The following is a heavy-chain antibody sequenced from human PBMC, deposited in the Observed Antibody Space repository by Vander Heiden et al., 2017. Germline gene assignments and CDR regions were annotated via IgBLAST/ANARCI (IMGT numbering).Heavy chain of an antibody. Sequence: QLQLQESGPGLVKSSEPLSLTCSVSGGSITSRPNHWAWIRQAPGKGLEWIASVYYTGNTYHDPSLKGRVTISLDTSKSQVYLNLSSVTASDTALYYCARHPMYATSSHFDSWGQGILVTVSS. D-gene: IGHD6-6*01. CDR2: VYYTGNT. CDR3: ARHPMYATSSHFDS. V-gene: IGHV4-39*01. J-gene: IGHJ5*01. CDR1: GGSITSRPNH.